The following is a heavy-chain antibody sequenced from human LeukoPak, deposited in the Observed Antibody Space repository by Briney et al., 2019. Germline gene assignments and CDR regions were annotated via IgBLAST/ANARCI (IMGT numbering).Heavy chain of an antibody. CDR1: GFTFSNYY. Sequence: GGSLRVSCVASGFTFSNYYMSWVRQAQGKGLEWVAMIKPDGSAKYYVDSVKGRFTISRDNAQKSLHLQLNSLGAEDTAVYYCSRDAGGDTILGPRMDVWGQGTTVTVSS. V-gene: IGHV3-7*05. CDR3: SRDAGGDTILGPRMDV. D-gene: IGHD3-3*01. J-gene: IGHJ6*02. CDR2: IKPDGSAK.